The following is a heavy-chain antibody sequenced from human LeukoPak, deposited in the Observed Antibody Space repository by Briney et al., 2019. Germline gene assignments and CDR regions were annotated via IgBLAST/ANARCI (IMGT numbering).Heavy chain of an antibody. Sequence: GGSLRLSCAASGFTFSSYGMHWVRQAPGKGLEWVSVIYSGGSTYYADSVKGRFTISRDSSKNTLHLQMNSLRTEDTAVHYCARDSISSSWYERDYYFDYWGQGTLVTVSS. V-gene: IGHV3-66*01. CDR1: GFTFSSYG. CDR2: IYSGGST. J-gene: IGHJ4*02. D-gene: IGHD6-13*01. CDR3: ARDSISSSWYERDYYFDY.